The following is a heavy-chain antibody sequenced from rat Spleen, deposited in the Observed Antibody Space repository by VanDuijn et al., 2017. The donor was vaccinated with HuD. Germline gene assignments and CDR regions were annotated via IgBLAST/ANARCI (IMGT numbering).Heavy chain of an antibody. J-gene: IGHJ3*01. CDR1: GFSLTNYH. CDR2: IWGDGNT. CDR3: VRDHGYSSYEVWFTY. Sequence: QVQLKESGPGLVKPSETLSLTCTVSGFSLTNYHVSWIRRPPGKGLEWMAIIWGDGNTAFNPTLSSRLSINRDTSKSQVFLKMSSLQTEDTATYYCVRDHGYSSYEVWFTYWGQGTLVTVSS. D-gene: IGHD1-2*01. V-gene: IGHV2-32*01.